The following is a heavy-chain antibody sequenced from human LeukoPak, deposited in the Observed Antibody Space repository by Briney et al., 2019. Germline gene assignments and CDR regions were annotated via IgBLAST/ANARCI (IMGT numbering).Heavy chain of an antibody. J-gene: IGHJ4*02. CDR3: ARSLGDNGEFDY. D-gene: IGHD2-21*02. CDR1: GGSFSGYY. V-gene: IGHV4-34*09. CDR2: INHSGST. Sequence: PSETLSLTCAVYGGSFSGYYWSWIRQPPGKGLEWIGEINHSGSTNYNPSLKSRVTISVDTSKNQFSMKLSSVTAADTAVYYCARSLGDNGEFDYWGQGTLVTVSS.